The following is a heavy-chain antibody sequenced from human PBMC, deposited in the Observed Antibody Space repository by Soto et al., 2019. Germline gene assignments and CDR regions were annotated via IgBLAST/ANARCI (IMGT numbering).Heavy chain of an antibody. J-gene: IGHJ1*01. CDR3: ARDRVESGYPEYFQH. Sequence: GGSLRLSCAASGFTFSNYAMSWVRQAPGKGLEWVSAIGGGGVPTYHADSVKGRFTISRDNSKNTLYLQMNSLRAEDTAVYYCARDRVESGYPEYFQHWGQGTLVTVSS. CDR2: IGGGGVPT. V-gene: IGHV3-23*01. CDR1: GFTFSNYA. D-gene: IGHD3-22*01.